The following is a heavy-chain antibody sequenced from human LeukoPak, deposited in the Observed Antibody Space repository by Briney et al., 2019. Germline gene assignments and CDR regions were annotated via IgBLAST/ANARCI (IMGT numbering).Heavy chain of an antibody. CDR3: VRARWSGAFDI. CDR1: GYTFTGYY. Sequence: ASVKVSCKASGYTFTGYYMHWVRQALGQGLEWMGWINPNSGGTNYAQKFQGRVTMTRDTSISTAYMELSRLRSDDTAVYYCVRARWSGAFDIWGQGTMVTVSS. J-gene: IGHJ3*02. D-gene: IGHD3-10*02. V-gene: IGHV1-2*02. CDR2: INPNSGGT.